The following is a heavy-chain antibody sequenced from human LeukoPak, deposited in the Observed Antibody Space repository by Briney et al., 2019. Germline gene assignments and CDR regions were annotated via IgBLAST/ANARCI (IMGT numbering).Heavy chain of an antibody. J-gene: IGHJ4*02. V-gene: IGHV3-30*04. D-gene: IGHD1/OR15-1a*01. CDR3: AKDTPRLGNNPYFDS. CDR1: RFIFSNYA. Sequence: PGGSLRLSCAASRFIFSNYAMHWVRQAPGKGLDWVAVISYHGRDQFYADSVKGRFTISRDNSKNTLYLQMNSLRVEDTAVYYCAKDTPRLGNNPYFDSWGQGTLVTVSS. CDR2: ISYHGRDQ.